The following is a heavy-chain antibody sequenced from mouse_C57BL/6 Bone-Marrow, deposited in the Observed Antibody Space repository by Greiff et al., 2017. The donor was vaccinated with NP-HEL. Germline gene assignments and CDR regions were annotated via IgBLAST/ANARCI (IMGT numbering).Heavy chain of an antibody. CDR3: AREGIDYYGSSSWFAY. V-gene: IGHV1-69*01. CDR1: GYTFTSYW. Sequence: QVQLQQPGAELVMPGASVKLSCKASGYTFTSYWMHWVKQRPGQGLEWIGEIDPSDSYTNYNQKFKGKSTLTVDKSSSTAYMQLSSLTSEDSAVYYCAREGIDYYGSSSWFAYWGQGTLGTGSA. CDR2: IDPSDSYT. J-gene: IGHJ3*01. D-gene: IGHD1-1*01.